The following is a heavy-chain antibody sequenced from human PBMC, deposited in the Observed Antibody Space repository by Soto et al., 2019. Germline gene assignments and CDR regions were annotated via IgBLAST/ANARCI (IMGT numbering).Heavy chain of an antibody. CDR3: ARRDYDFWSGYSRENWFDP. Sequence: SETLSLTWTVSGGSIISISYYWGCIRQPPGKGLEWIGSIYYSGSTYYNPSLKSRVTISVDTSKNQFSLKLSSVTAADTAVYYCARRDYDFWSGYSRENWFDPWGQGTLVTVSS. J-gene: IGHJ5*02. CDR1: GGSIISISYY. V-gene: IGHV4-39*01. CDR2: IYYSGST. D-gene: IGHD3-3*01.